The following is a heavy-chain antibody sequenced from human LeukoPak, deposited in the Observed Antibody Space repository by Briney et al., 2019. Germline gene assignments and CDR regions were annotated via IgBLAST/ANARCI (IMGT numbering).Heavy chain of an antibody. CDR3: ARGFYNWNDGVDY. D-gene: IGHD1-20*01. V-gene: IGHV4-59*01. CDR1: GGSISSYY. J-gene: IGHJ4*02. CDR2: IYYSGST. Sequence: PSETLSLTCTVSGGSISSYYWSWIRQPPGKGLEWIGYIYYSGSTNYNPSLKSRVTISVDTSKNQFSLKLSSVTAADTAVYYCARGFYNWNDGVDYWGQGTLVTVSS.